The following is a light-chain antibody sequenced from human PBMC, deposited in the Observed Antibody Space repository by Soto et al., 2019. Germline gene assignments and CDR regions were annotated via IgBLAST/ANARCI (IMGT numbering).Light chain of an antibody. CDR2: GSS. CDR3: QQNNNWTET. Sequence: EIVMTQSPATLSVSPGERDTLSCRASQSTSSNLAWYQHKPGQGPRLLIYGSSTRATGVPARFRGSGSGTEFTFTITSLQSEDLAVYYGQQNNNWTETFGQGTKLDIK. J-gene: IGKJ1*01. V-gene: IGKV3-15*01. CDR1: QSTSSN.